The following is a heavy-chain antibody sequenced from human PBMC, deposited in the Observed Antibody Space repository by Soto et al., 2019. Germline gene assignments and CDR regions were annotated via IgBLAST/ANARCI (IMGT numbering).Heavy chain of an antibody. J-gene: IGHJ6*02. D-gene: IGHD1-26*01. CDR1: GYTLTGYY. Sequence: ASVKVSCKASGYTLTGYYMHWVRQAPGQGLEWMGWINPNSGGTNYAQKFQGRVTMTRDTSISTAYMELSRLRSDDTAVYYCARDRVGATRVYYYYYGMDVWGQGTTVTVSS. CDR2: INPNSGGT. CDR3: ARDRVGATRVYYYYYGMDV. V-gene: IGHV1-2*02.